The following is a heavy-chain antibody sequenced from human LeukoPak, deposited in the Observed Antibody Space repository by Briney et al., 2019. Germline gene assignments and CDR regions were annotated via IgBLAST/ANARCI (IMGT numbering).Heavy chain of an antibody. J-gene: IGHJ4*02. CDR2: ISHDGTT. CDR1: GGSIDITNY. Sequence: SGTLSLTCGVSGGSIDITNYWSWVRQAPGKGLEWIGEISHDGTTNHNPSLRSRVAMSLDRANNQFSLSLTSVTAVDTAVYYCTREDRPFCPFAYWGQGVLVTVSS. V-gene: IGHV4-4*02. D-gene: IGHD3-22*01. CDR3: TREDRPFCPFAY.